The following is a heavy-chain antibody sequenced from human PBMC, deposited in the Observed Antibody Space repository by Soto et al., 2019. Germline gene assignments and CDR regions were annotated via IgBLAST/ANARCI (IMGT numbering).Heavy chain of an antibody. J-gene: IGHJ3*02. CDR3: ATGAITIFGVVIVMSAFDI. V-gene: IGHV1-24*01. CDR1: GYTLTELS. Sequence: ASVKVSCKVSGYTLTELSMHWVLQAPGKGLEWMGGFDPEDGETIYAQKFQGRVTMTEDTSTDTAYMELSSLRSEDTAVYYCATGAITIFGVVIVMSAFDIWGQGTMVTVSS. CDR2: FDPEDGET. D-gene: IGHD3-3*01.